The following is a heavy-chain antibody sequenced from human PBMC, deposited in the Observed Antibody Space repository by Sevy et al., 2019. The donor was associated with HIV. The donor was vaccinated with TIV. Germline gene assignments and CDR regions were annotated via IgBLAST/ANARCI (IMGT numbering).Heavy chain of an antibody. CDR2: IYYSGST. CDR1: GGSISSYY. D-gene: IGHD3-10*01. CDR3: AREWFGELQGAFDI. J-gene: IGHJ3*02. Sequence: SETLSLTCTVSGGSISSYYWSWIRQPPGKGLEWIGYIYYSGSTNYNPSLKSRVTTSVDTSKNQFSLKLSSVTAADTAVYYCAREWFGELQGAFDIWGQGTMVTVSS. V-gene: IGHV4-59*01.